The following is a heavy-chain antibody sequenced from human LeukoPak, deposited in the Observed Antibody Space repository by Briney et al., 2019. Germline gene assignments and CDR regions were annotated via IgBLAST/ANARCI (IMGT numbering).Heavy chain of an antibody. Sequence: GESLKISCKGYGYSFTSYWIGWVRQMPGKGLEWMGIIYPGDSDTRYSPSFQGQVTISADKSISTAYLQWSSLKASDTAMYYCARRGIAAAGIGLNYFDYWGQGTLVTVSS. J-gene: IGHJ4*02. CDR2: IYPGDSDT. D-gene: IGHD6-13*01. CDR1: GYSFTSYW. V-gene: IGHV5-51*01. CDR3: ARRGIAAAGIGLNYFDY.